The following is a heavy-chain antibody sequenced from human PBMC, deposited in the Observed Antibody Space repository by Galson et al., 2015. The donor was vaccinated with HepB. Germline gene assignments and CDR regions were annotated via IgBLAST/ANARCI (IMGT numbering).Heavy chain of an antibody. CDR2: IKSKTDGGTT. J-gene: IGHJ4*02. D-gene: IGHD1-20*01. CDR1: GFTVSNAG. V-gene: IGHV3-15*01. Sequence: SLRLSCAASGFTVSNAGLRWVRQAPGKGLEWVGRIKSKTDGGTTDYAAPVKGRFTISRDDSKNTLYLQMNSLKTEDTAIYYCTTDGITGIKASLSDCWGQGTLVTVSS. CDR3: TTDGITGIKASLSDC.